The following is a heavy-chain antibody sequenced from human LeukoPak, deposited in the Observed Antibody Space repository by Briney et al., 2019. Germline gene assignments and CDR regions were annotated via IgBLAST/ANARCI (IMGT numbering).Heavy chain of an antibody. CDR2: INAYNDNT. Sequence: ASVKVSCKASGYTFTNYGISWVRQAPGQGLEWMGWINAYNDNTNYAQNLQGRVTMTTDTSTSTVYMELRSLRSDDTAVYYCARGSGAWFGELFQKSASSRLGWFDPWGQGTLVTVSS. CDR1: GYTFTNYG. CDR3: ARGSGAWFGELFQKSASSRLGWFDP. J-gene: IGHJ5*02. D-gene: IGHD3-10*01. V-gene: IGHV1-18*01.